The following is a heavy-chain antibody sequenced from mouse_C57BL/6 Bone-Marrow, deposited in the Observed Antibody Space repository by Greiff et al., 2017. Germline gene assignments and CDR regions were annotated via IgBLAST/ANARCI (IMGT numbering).Heavy chain of an antibody. CDR1: GYTFPDYN. Sequence: FQLQQSGPELVKPGASVKMSCKASGYTFPDYNMHWVKQSHGKSLEWIGYINPNNGGTSYNQKFKGKATLTVNKSSRTAYMELRSLTSEDSAVYYCARSGYFDVWGTGTTVTVSS. V-gene: IGHV1-22*01. J-gene: IGHJ1*03. CDR2: INPNNGGT. CDR3: ARSGYFDV.